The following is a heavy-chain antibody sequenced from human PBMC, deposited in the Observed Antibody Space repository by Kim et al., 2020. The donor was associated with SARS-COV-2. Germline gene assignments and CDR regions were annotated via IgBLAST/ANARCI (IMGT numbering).Heavy chain of an antibody. D-gene: IGHD6-13*01. J-gene: IGHJ4*02. Sequence: ASVKVSCKASGYTFTSYAMHWVRQAPGQRLEWMGWINAGNGNTKYSQKFQGRVTFTRDTSASTAYMELSSLRSEDTAVYYCASDYSTAGTNFFDYWGQGTLVTVSS. CDR2: INAGNGNT. CDR1: GYTFTSYA. V-gene: IGHV1-3*01. CDR3: ASDYSTAGTNFFDY.